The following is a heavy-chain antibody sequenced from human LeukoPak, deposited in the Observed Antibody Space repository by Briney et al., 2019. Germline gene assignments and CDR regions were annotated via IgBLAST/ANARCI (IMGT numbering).Heavy chain of an antibody. CDR3: ARTELWFGELLFFDY. D-gene: IGHD3-10*01. CDR2: ISSSSSTI. J-gene: IGHJ4*02. V-gene: IGHV3-48*01. Sequence: GGSLRLSCAASGFTFSSYSMNWVRQAPGKGLEWVSYISSSSSTIYYADSAKGRFTISRDNAKNSLYLQMNSLRAEDTAVYYCARTELWFGELLFFDYWGQGTLVTVSS. CDR1: GFTFSSYS.